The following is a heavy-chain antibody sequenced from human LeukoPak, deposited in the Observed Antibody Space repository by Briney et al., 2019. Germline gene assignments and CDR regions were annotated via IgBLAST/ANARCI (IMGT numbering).Heavy chain of an antibody. Sequence: SETLSLTCTVSGGSISSSSYYWGSIRQPPGKGLEWIGSIYYSGSTYYNPSLKSRVTISVDTSKNQFSLKLSSVTAADTAVYYCARHSGRQYRPARRDYWGQGTLVTVSS. D-gene: IGHD6-6*01. J-gene: IGHJ4*02. CDR2: IYYSGST. CDR3: ARHSGRQYRPARRDY. V-gene: IGHV4-39*01. CDR1: GGSISSSSYY.